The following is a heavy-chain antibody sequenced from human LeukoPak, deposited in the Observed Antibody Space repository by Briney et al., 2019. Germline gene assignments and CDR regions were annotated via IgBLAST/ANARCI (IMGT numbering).Heavy chain of an antibody. CDR1: GYTFTSYG. CDR3: ARDTAVAGTGPSGYYYGMDV. CDR2: ISAYNGNT. D-gene: IGHD6-19*01. V-gene: IGHV1-18*01. J-gene: IGHJ6*02. Sequence: ASVKVSCKASGYTFTSYGISWVRQAPGQGLEWMGWISAYNGNTNYAQKLQGRVTMTTDTSTSTAYMELRSLRSDDTAVYYCARDTAVAGTGPSGYYYGMDVWGQGTTVTVSS.